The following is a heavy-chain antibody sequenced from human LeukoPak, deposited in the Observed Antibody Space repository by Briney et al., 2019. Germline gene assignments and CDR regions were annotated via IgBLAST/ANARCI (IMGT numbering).Heavy chain of an antibody. CDR1: GDSGVSSGGYY. CDR2: FYHRA. D-gene: IGHD4-17*01. CDR3: VREGEYGEDYF. V-gene: IGHV4-31*03. J-gene: IGHJ4*02. Sequence: PSQTLSLTCTVSGDSGVSSGGYYWTWIRQHPEKGLEGIGYFYHRASYNPSPKGRVSISIDTSKNQFSLSLTSVTAADTALYYCVREGEYGEDYFWGQGIQVIVSA.